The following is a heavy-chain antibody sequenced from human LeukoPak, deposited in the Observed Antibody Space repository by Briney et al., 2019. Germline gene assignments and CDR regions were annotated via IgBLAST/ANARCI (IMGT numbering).Heavy chain of an antibody. CDR2: ISGSGGST. D-gene: IGHD3-3*01. V-gene: IGHV3-23*01. CDR1: GFTFSSYA. CDR3: AKEGKSVYYDFWSGYNPIDY. J-gene: IGHJ4*02. Sequence: GGSLRLSCAASGFTFSSYAMSWVRQAPGKGLEWVSAISGSGGSTYYADSVKGRFTISRDNSKNSLYLQMNSLRAEDTAVYYCAKEGKSVYYDFWSGYNPIDYWGQGTLVTVSS.